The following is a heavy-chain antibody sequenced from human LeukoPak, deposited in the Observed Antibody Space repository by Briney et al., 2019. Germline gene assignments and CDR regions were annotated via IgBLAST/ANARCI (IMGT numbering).Heavy chain of an antibody. D-gene: IGHD2-15*01. V-gene: IGHV3-7*03. J-gene: IGHJ4*02. CDR1: GFTFSSYW. CDR2: IKQDGSEK. Sequence: GGSLRLSCAASGFTFSSYWMSWVRQAPGKGLEWVANIKQDGSEKYYVDSVKGRFTISRDNAKNTLYLQMNSLRAEDAAVYYCAKAPVTTCSGAYCYPFDYWGQGTLVTVSS. CDR3: AKAPVTTCSGAYCYPFDY.